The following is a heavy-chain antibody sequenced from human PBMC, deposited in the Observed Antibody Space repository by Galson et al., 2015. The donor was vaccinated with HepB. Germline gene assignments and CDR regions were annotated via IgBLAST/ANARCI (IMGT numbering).Heavy chain of an antibody. D-gene: IGHD6-19*01. Sequence: SLRLSCAASGFTFSSYAMHWVRQAPGKGLEWVAVISYDGSNKYYADSVKGRFTISRDNSKNTLYLQMNSLRAEDTAVYYCAKPKQGLVLEDAFDIWGQGTMVTVSS. V-gene: IGHV3-30*04. CDR3: AKPKQGLVLEDAFDI. CDR2: ISYDGSNK. J-gene: IGHJ3*02. CDR1: GFTFSSYA.